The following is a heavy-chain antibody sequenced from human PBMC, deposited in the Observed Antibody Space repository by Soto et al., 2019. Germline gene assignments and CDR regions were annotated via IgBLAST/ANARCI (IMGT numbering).Heavy chain of an antibody. CDR3: ARSQGSSTSLEIYYYYYYGMDV. Sequence: QVQLVQSGAEVKKPGSSVKVSCKASGGTFSSYAISWVRQAPGQGLEWMGGIIPISGTANYGQKFQGRVTITADESTSTAYMELSSVRSEDTAVYYCARSQGSSTSLEIYYYYYYGMDVWGQGTTVTVSS. J-gene: IGHJ6*02. CDR1: GGTFSSYA. D-gene: IGHD2-2*01. CDR2: IIPISGTA. V-gene: IGHV1-69*01.